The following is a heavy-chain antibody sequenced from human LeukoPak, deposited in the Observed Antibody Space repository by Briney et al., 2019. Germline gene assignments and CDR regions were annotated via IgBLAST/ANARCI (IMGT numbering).Heavy chain of an antibody. V-gene: IGHV5-51*01. CDR2: ILPSDSDV. J-gene: IGHJ4*02. CDR3: ATGPFCRGGDCYDY. CDR1: GYLFITQW. Sequence: GESLKISCKASGYLFITQWIAWVRQMPGKGLEWMGVILPSDSDVTYSPSFQGHVTISVDKSIGTMFLQWGSLEASDTAIYYCATGPFCRGGDCYDYWGQETLVTVSS. D-gene: IGHD2-21*01.